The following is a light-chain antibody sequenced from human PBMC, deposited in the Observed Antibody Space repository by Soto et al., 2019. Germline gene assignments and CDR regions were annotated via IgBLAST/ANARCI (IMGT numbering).Light chain of an antibody. V-gene: IGKV1-39*01. CDR3: QENYSTSRT. Sequence: DIQMTQSPSTLSVSVGDRVTITCRASQSISSWLAWYQQKPGKAPKLLIYAASSLQSGVPSRFSGSGSGTDFTLTISSLQPEDFATYYCQENYSTSRTFGQGTKVDIK. CDR1: QSISSW. CDR2: AAS. J-gene: IGKJ1*01.